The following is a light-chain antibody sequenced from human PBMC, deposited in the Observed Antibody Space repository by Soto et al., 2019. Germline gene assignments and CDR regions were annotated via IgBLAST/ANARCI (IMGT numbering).Light chain of an antibody. Sequence: DIQMTQSPSTLSASVGDTVTITCRASQSISNWLAWYQQKPGQAPKLLIHKASTLESGLPSRFSGSGSGTEFPHTIRSLQPDDFATFSCQQYDRCPYTFAQGTKLEIK. CDR3: QQYDRCPYT. CDR2: KAS. CDR1: QSISNW. J-gene: IGKJ2*01. V-gene: IGKV1-5*03.